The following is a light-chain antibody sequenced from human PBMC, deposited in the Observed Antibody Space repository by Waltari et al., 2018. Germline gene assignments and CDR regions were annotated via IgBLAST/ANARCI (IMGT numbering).Light chain of an antibody. CDR1: QSISSW. CDR3: QQYNSYST. Sequence: DIQMTQSPSTLSASVGDRVTITSRASQSISSWLVWDQQKPGKAPKLLIYKASSLASGVPSRFSGSGSGTEFTLTISSLQPDDFATYYCQQYNSYSTFGQGTKLEIK. V-gene: IGKV1-5*03. J-gene: IGKJ2*01. CDR2: KAS.